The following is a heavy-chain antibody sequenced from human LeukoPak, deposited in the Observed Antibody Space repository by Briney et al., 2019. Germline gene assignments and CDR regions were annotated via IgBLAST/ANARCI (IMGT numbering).Heavy chain of an antibody. V-gene: IGHV3-30*02. CDR1: GFIFSSYG. CDR2: IRYDGSDK. D-gene: IGHD2-15*01. J-gene: IGHJ4*02. CDR3: AKVVDNLDY. Sequence: GGSLRLSCAASGFIFSSYGMHWVRQAPGKGLEWVAFIRYDGSDKYYADSVKGRFTISRDNSKNTLYLQMNSLRVGDTAVYYCAKVVDNLDYWGQGTLVTVSS.